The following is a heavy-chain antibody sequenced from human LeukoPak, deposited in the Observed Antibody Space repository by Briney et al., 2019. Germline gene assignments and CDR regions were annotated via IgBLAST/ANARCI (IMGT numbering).Heavy chain of an antibody. J-gene: IGHJ4*02. CDR1: GFTFSTYS. V-gene: IGHV3-48*04. Sequence: PGGSLRLSCAASGFTFSTYSMNWVRQAPGKGLEWISYISSYATTILYADSVKGRVTISRDNAKNSLYLQMNSLRAEDTAIYYCAGLRNFAFDYWGQGTLVTVSS. CDR3: AGLRNFAFDY. D-gene: IGHD1-14*01. CDR2: ISSYATTI.